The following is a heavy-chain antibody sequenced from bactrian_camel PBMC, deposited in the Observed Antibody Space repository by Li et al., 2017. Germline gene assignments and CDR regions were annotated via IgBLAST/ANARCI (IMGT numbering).Heavy chain of an antibody. D-gene: IGHD6*01. Sequence: VQLVESGGGLVQPGGSLRLSCAASGFTFNNTHMSWVRQAPGKGLEWVSAISCGGSSTYYADSVKGRFTISRDNAKNTLYLQLNSLQTEDMAWYYCGQRLDGATSLADTAYWGQGTQVTVS. CDR1: GFTFNNTH. CDR3: GQRLDGATSLADTAY. J-gene: IGHJ4*01. CDR2: ISCGGSST. V-gene: IGHV3S40*01.